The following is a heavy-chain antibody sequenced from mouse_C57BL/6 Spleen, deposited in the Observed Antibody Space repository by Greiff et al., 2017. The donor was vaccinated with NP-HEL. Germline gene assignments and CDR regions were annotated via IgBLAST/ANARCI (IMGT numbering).Heavy chain of an antibody. V-gene: IGHV1-69*01. CDR1: GYTVTSYW. CDR3: ASHRCMDY. J-gene: IGHJ4*01. D-gene: IGHD3-1*01. Sequence: QVQLQQPGAELVMPGASVKLSCKASGYTVTSYWMHWVKQRPGQGLEWIGEIDPSDSETKYNQKFKGKATLTVDKSSSTAYMLLSSVTADDSAVYYYASHRCMDYWGQGTSVTVSS. CDR2: IDPSDSET.